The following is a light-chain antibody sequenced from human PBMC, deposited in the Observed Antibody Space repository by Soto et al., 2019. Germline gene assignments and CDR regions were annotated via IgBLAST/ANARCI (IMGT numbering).Light chain of an antibody. Sequence: QSVLTQSSSASASLGSSVKLTCTLSSGNSRYIIAWHEQQPGKAPRYLMKLEGSGSYDKGSGVPDRCSGSSSGADRYLTIANLLFEDEADYYCETWDSNTYVFGTGTKLTVL. CDR1: SGNSRYI. CDR2: LEGSGSY. V-gene: IGLV4-60*02. J-gene: IGLJ1*01. CDR3: ETWDSNTYV.